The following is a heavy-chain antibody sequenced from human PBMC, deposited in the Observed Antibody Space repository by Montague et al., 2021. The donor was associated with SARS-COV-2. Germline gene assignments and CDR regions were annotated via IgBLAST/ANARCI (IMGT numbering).Heavy chain of an antibody. J-gene: IGHJ3*02. CDR1: GGSISSGGYY. CDR3: PSVTGISGGFDI. Sequence: TLSLTCTVSGGSISSGGYYWSWIRPHPGKDLEWIGYIYCSGNTYYTPSPKSRVTISVDTSQNQFSLKLSSVTAAATAVYYCPSVTGISGGFDIWGQGTMVTVSS. CDR2: IYCSGNT. V-gene: IGHV4-31*03. D-gene: IGHD2-15*01.